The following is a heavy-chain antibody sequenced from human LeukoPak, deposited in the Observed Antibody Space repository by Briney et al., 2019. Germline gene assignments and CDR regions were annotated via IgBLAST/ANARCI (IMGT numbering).Heavy chain of an antibody. CDR3: ARVIVGATGYYFDY. Sequence: SVKVSCKASGGTFSSYAISWVRQAPGQGLEWMGGIIPILGIANYAQKFQGRVTITADKSTSTAYMELSSLRSEDTAVYYCARVIVGATGYYFDYWGQGTLSPSPQ. CDR1: GGTFSSYA. V-gene: IGHV1-69*10. J-gene: IGHJ4*02. CDR2: IIPILGIA. D-gene: IGHD1-26*01.